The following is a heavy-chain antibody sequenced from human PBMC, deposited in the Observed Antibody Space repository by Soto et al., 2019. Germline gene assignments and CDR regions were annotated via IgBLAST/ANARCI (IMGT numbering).Heavy chain of an antibody. V-gene: IGHV3-21*01. D-gene: IGHD6-13*01. CDR3: ARDWSASGSSSWPQVGWFDP. CDR2: ISSSSSYI. CDR1: GFTFSSYS. Sequence: GGSPRLSCAASGFTFSSYSMNWVRQAPGRGLEWVSSISSSSSYIYYADSVKGRFTISRDNAKNSLYLQMNSLRAEDTAVYYCARDWSASGSSSWPQVGWFDPWGQGTLVTVSS. J-gene: IGHJ5*02.